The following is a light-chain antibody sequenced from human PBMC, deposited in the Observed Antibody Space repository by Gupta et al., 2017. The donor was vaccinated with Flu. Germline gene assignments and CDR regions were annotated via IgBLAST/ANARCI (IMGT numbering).Light chain of an antibody. Sequence: HSVLTQQPSPSGTPGQGVTISCSGSSSNIGSHTVNWYQQFPGPAPKPLIYNNYERPSGVPDRFSGSKSGTSASLAISGLHSEDEADYYCAAWDDNLNGWVFGGGTKLTVL. V-gene: IGLV1-44*01. CDR2: NNY. CDR1: SSNIGSHT. CDR3: AAWDDNLNGWV. J-gene: IGLJ3*02.